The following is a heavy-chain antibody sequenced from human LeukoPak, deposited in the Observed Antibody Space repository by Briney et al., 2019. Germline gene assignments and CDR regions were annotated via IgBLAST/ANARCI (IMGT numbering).Heavy chain of an antibody. J-gene: IGHJ4*02. CDR1: GYSISSGYY. V-gene: IGHV4-38-2*01. CDR2: IYYSGST. D-gene: IGHD1-26*01. CDR3: ARVGAGLSGSYYFDY. Sequence: PSETLSLTCAVSGYSISSGYYWGWIRQPPGKGLEWIGSIYYSGSTHYNPSINSRVTISIDVSKNHFSLKLSSVTAADTAVYYCARVGAGLSGSYYFDYWGQGTLVTVSS.